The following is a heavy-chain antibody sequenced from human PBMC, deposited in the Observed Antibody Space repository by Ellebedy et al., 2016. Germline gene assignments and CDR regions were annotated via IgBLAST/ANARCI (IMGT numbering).Heavy chain of an antibody. V-gene: IGHV1-69*04. D-gene: IGHD4-17*01. Sequence: ASVKVSCKASGGTFSSYAISWVRQAPGQGLEWMGRIIPILGIANYAQKFQGRVTITADKSTSTAYMELSSLRSEDTAVYYCARDLSPLGDPDAFDIWGQGTMVTVSS. CDR2: IIPILGIA. J-gene: IGHJ3*02. CDR1: GGTFSSYA. CDR3: ARDLSPLGDPDAFDI.